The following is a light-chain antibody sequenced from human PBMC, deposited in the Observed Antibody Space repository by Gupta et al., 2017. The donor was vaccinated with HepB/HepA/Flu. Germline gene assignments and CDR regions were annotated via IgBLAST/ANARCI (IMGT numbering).Light chain of an antibody. Sequence: EIVMTQSPATLSVSPGERATLSCRASQSVSSNLAWYQQKPGQAPRLLIYGASTRATGSPARFSGSGYGKECTLTISSLHSEDCAVYYCQQYKNWHPEGYTFGQGTKLEIK. V-gene: IGKV3-15*01. J-gene: IGKJ2*01. CDR3: QQYKNWHPEGYT. CDR2: GAS. CDR1: QSVSSN.